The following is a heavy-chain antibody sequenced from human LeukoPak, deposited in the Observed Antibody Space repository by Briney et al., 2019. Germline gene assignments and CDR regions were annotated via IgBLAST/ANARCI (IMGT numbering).Heavy chain of an antibody. D-gene: IGHD3-10*01. V-gene: IGHV4-34*01. CDR3: ARVLRKGVSYFDY. J-gene: IGHJ4*02. CDR1: GGSFSGYY. Sequence: SETLSLTCAVYGGSFSGYYWSWIRQPPGKGLEWIGEINHSGSTNYNPSLKSRVTISVDTSKNQFSLKLSFVTAADTAVYYCARVLRKGVSYFDYWGQGTLVTVSS. CDR2: INHSGST.